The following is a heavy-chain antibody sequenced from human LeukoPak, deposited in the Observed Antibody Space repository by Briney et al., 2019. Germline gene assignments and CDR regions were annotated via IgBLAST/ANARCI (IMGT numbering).Heavy chain of an antibody. J-gene: IGHJ4*02. V-gene: IGHV4-34*01. CDR1: GGSFSGDY. CDR2: INHSGRT. Sequence: SETLSLTCVVYGGSFSGDYWSWIRQPPGRGLECIGEINHSGRTNYNPSLKSRVTISVDTSKNQFSLKLSSVAAADTAVYYCARGGYKGPYDHWGQGTLVSVSS. D-gene: IGHD5-24*01. CDR3: ARGGYKGPYDH.